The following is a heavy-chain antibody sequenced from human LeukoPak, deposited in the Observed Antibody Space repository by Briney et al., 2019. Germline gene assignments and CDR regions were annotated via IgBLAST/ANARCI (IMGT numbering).Heavy chain of an antibody. V-gene: IGHV3-23*01. CDR3: AKRGRETYSSSSFDY. CDR2: ISGSGGST. Sequence: PGGSLRLSCAASGFTFSSYAMSWVRQAPGRGLERVSAISGSGGSTYYADSVKGRFTISRDNSKNTLYLQMNSLRAEDTAVYYCAKRGRETYSSSSFDYWGQGTLVTVSS. CDR1: GFTFSSYA. D-gene: IGHD6-6*01. J-gene: IGHJ4*02.